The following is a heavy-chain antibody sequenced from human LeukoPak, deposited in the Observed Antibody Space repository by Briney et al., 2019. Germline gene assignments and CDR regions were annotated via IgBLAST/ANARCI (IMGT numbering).Heavy chain of an antibody. J-gene: IGHJ4*02. CDR2: IRNKGNNYAT. Sequence: GGSLKLSCAASGFTFSGSTMHWVRQASGQGLEWVGRIRNKGNNYATAYAASVKGRFTISRDDSKNTAYLQMNSLRPEDTAVYYCAKVEYSSSYYGVGSLDYWGQGTLVTVSS. CDR3: AKVEYSSSYYGVGSLDY. CDR1: GFTFSGST. D-gene: IGHD6-13*01. V-gene: IGHV3-73*01.